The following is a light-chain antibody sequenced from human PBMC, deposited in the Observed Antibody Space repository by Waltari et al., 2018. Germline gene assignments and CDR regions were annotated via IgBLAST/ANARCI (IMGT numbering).Light chain of an antibody. CDR3: QQYNTYSPGPT. J-gene: IGKJ4*01. CDR1: QSILTW. CDR2: KAS. Sequence: DIQMTQSPSTLSASVGDRVTITFRASQSILTWLAWYQQKPGKAPRLLMYKASSLQSGVPSRFSGSGSGTEFTLTISSLQPDDFATYYCQQYNTYSPGPTFGGGTKVEIK. V-gene: IGKV1-5*03.